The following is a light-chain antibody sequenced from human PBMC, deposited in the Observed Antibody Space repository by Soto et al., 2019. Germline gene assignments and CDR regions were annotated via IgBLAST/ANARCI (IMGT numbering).Light chain of an antibody. CDR3: QKYNSAPLT. J-gene: IGKJ4*01. CDR2: ATS. V-gene: IGKV1-27*01. CDR1: QGIAPY. Sequence: DVQMTQSPSSLSAFVGDRVTITCRASQGIAPYLAWFQQKPGKVPKLLIYATSTLQSGVPSRFSGSGSGTDFTLTINSLQPEDVGTYYCQKYNSAPLTVGGGTKVESK.